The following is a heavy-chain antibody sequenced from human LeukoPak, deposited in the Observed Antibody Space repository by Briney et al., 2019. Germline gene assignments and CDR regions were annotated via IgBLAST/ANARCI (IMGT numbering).Heavy chain of an antibody. CDR3: AKAIRQIAARPGFDY. V-gene: IGHV3-23*01. Sequence: GGSLRLSCAASGITVSSNYMSWVRQAPGKGLEWVSAISGSGGSTYYADSVKGRFTISRDNSKNTLYLQMNSLRAEDTAVYYCAKAIRQIAARPGFDYWGQGTLVTVSS. D-gene: IGHD6-6*01. CDR1: GITVSSNY. J-gene: IGHJ4*02. CDR2: ISGSGGST.